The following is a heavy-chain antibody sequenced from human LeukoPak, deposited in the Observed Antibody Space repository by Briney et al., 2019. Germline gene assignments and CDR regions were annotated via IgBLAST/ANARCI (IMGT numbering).Heavy chain of an antibody. D-gene: IGHD5-12*01. V-gene: IGHV7-4-1*02. Sequence: ASVKVSCKASGYTFTSYAMNWVRQAPGQWLEWMGWINTNTGNPTYAQGFTGRFVLSLDTSVSTAYLQISSLKAEDTAVYYCAREKPDSGYDWGAFDIWGQGTMVTVSS. CDR1: GYTFTSYA. CDR2: INTNTGNP. CDR3: AREKPDSGYDWGAFDI. J-gene: IGHJ3*02.